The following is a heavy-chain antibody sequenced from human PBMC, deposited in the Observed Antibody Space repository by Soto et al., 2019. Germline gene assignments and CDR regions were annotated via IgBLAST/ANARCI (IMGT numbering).Heavy chain of an antibody. Sequence: PSETLSLTCTVSGGSISSYYWSWIRQPPGKGLEWIGYIYYSGSTNYNPSLKSRVTISVDTSKNQLSLKLISVTAADTAVYYCAGDRSGSPVGPTDPAFDSWGQGTLVTVSS. J-gene: IGHJ5*01. CDR3: AGDRSGSPVGPTDPAFDS. V-gene: IGHV4-59*12. CDR2: IYYSGST. D-gene: IGHD1-26*01. CDR1: GGSISSYY.